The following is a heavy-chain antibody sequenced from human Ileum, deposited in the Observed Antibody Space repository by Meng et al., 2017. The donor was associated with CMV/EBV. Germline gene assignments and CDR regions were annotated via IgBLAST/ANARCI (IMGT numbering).Heavy chain of an antibody. CDR1: GDSSTSKTYS. CDR3: AKTLPADYFDF. V-gene: IGHV4-39*07. J-gene: IGHJ4*02. D-gene: IGHD2-2*01. Sequence: CAVSGDSSTSKTYSWGWIRQPPGGGLEWIASVYSSERTYYNPSLKSRVTISLDTSKKQLSLKLSSVTAADTAVYYCAKTLPADYFDFWGQGSLVTVSS. CDR2: VYSSERT.